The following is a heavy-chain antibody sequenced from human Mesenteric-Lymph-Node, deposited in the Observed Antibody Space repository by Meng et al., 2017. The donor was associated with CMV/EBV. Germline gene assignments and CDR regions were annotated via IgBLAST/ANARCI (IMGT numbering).Heavy chain of an antibody. CDR1: GDSISSSGYY. CDR3: AREATVVNLGSPDH. Sequence: GSLRLSCTVSGDSISSSGYYWGWIRQPPGRGLEWIGGIFYSGGTYYNPSLKSRVTISVDTSKNQFSLKLSSVTAADTAVYYCAREATVVNLGSPDHWGQGTLVTVSS. J-gene: IGHJ4*02. D-gene: IGHD4-23*01. CDR2: IFYSGGT. V-gene: IGHV4-39*07.